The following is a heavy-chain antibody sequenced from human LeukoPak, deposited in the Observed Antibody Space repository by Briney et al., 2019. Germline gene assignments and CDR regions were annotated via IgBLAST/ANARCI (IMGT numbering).Heavy chain of an antibody. CDR3: ARDDRGYDAFRFDS. CDR2: IHHGGTT. V-gene: IGHV4-39*07. J-gene: IGHJ5*01. CDR1: GGSVSSANNF. Sequence: PSETLSLTCTVSGGSVSSANNFWDWVRQPPGKDLEWIGSIHHGGTTYYNPSLKSRVTMSVDTSKNQFSLNLTSMSAADTAVYYCARDDRGYDAFRFDSWGQGTLVTVSS. D-gene: IGHD5-12*01.